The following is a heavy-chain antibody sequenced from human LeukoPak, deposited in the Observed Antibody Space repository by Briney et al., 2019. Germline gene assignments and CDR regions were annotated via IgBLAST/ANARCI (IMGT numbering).Heavy chain of an antibody. J-gene: IGHJ6*03. D-gene: IGHD3-22*01. CDR3: AREEDRYYYMDV. Sequence: ASVKVSCKASGYTFTSYDINWVRQATGQGLEWMGWMNPNSGNTGYAQKFQGRVTITRNTSISTAYMELSSLRSEDTAVYYCAREEDRYYYMDVWGKGTTVTISS. CDR2: MNPNSGNT. V-gene: IGHV1-8*03. CDR1: GYTFTSYD.